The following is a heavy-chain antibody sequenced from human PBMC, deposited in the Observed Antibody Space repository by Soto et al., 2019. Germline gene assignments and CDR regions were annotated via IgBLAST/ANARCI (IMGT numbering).Heavy chain of an antibody. Sequence: GESLKISCKGSGYSFTSYWISWVRQMPGKGLEWMGRIDPSDSYTNYSPSFQGHVTISADKSISTAYLQWSSLKASDTAMYYCARTDSSSWYYYGMDVWAQGNTVPVSS. CDR1: GYSFTSYW. V-gene: IGHV5-10-1*01. CDR2: IDPSDSYT. J-gene: IGHJ6*02. CDR3: ARTDSSSWYYYGMDV. D-gene: IGHD6-13*01.